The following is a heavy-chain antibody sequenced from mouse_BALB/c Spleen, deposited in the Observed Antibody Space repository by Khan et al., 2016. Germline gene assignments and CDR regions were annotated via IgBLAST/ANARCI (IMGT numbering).Heavy chain of an antibody. V-gene: IGHV9-3-1*01. CDR1: GYTFTNYG. D-gene: IGHD1-1*01. J-gene: IGHJ1*01. CDR3: ARYRYYGGSSRYCDV. CDR2: INTYSGES. Sequence: QIQLVQSGPELKKPGKTVKISCKASGYTFTNYGMNWVKQAPGKGLKWMGWINTYSGESTYADDFKGRFAFSLETSANTAYLQINNLKNEGTATXLCARYRYYGGSSRYCDVWGAGTTVTVAS.